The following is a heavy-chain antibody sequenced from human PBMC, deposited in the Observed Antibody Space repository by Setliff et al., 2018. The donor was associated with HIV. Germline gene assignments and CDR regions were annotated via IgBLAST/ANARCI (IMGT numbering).Heavy chain of an antibody. CDR2: IYYNGRT. D-gene: IGHD3-3*01. CDR1: GGSISSGGYY. J-gene: IGHJ4*02. CDR3: ARVPFTTGFDY. V-gene: IGHV4-31*03. Sequence: SETLSLTCTVSGGSISSGGYYWNWIRQYPVKGLEWIGHIYYNGRTLFNPALGTRLNMSVDTSENQFSLHLNSVTAADTAVFYCARVPFTTGFDYWGQGILVTVSS.